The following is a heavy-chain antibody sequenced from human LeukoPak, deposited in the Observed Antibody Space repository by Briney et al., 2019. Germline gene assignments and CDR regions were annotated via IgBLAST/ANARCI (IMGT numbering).Heavy chain of an antibody. Sequence: ASVKVSCKASGYTFTSYFMHWVRQAPGQGLEWMGIINPGGGSTTYAQKFQGRVTMTRDMSTSTVYMELSSLRSEDTAVYYCARERFVGGTFRAFDYWGQGTLVTVSS. J-gene: IGHJ4*02. CDR2: INPGGGST. CDR3: ARERFVGGTFRAFDY. V-gene: IGHV1-46*01. CDR1: GYTFTSYF. D-gene: IGHD1-26*01.